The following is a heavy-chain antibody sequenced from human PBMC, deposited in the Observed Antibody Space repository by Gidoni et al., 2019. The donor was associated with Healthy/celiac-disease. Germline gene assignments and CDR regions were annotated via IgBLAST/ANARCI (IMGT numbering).Heavy chain of an antibody. CDR2: ISGSGGST. V-gene: IGHV3-23*01. CDR1: GFTFSSHA. J-gene: IGHJ2*01. D-gene: IGHD4-17*01. Sequence: EVQLLESGGGLVQPGGSLRLSCAASGFTFSSHAMSWVRQAPGKGLEWVSAISGSGGSTYYADSVKGRFTISRDNSKNTLYLQMNSLRAEDTAVYYCARDYGDYSKSYWYFDLWGRGTLVTVSS. CDR3: ARDYGDYSKSYWYFDL.